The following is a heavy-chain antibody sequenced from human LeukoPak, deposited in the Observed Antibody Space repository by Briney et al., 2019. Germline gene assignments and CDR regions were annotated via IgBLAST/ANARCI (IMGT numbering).Heavy chain of an antibody. J-gene: IGHJ4*02. V-gene: IGHV1-2*02. CDR2: INSNSGDP. Sequence: ASVKVSCKASGYTFSGYYMHWVRQAPGQGLEWMGWINSNSGDPNYAQKFQGRVTLTRDTSISTAYMDLSRLRSDDTAVYYCAREKGGNSGFDYWGRGTLVTVSS. CDR1: GYTFSGYY. CDR3: AREKGGNSGFDY. D-gene: IGHD4-23*01.